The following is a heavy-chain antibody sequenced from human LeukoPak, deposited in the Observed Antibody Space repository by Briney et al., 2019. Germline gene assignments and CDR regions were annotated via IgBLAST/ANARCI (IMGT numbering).Heavy chain of an antibody. D-gene: IGHD2-15*01. Sequence: ASVKVSCKASGGTFSSYAISWVRQAPGQGLVWMGRIIPILGIANYAQKFQGRVTITADKSTSTAYMELSSLRSEDTAVYYCVWGYCSGGSCYSWEIWGQGTMVTVSS. CDR2: IIPILGIA. CDR3: VWGYCSGGSCYSWEI. CDR1: GGTFSSYA. J-gene: IGHJ3*02. V-gene: IGHV1-69*04.